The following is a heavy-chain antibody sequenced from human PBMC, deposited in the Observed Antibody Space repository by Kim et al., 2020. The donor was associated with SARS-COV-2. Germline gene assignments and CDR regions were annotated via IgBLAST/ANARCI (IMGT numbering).Heavy chain of an antibody. D-gene: IGHD3-22*01. CDR2: IRWNRGSI. J-gene: IGHJ4*02. CDR1: GFIFDDYA. Sequence: GGSLRLSCAASGFIFDDYAMHWVRQAPGKGLEWVSAIRWNRGSIGYADSVKGRSIISRNNVKNSLYLQMNSLGAEDTALYYFAKDMIPYYVSSGYYPDYWGKGTLVTVSS. V-gene: IGHV3-9*01. CDR3: AKDMIPYYVSSGYYPDY.